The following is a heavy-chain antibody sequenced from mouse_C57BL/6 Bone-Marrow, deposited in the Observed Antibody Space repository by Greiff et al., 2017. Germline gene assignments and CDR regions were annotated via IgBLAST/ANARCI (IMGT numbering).Heavy chain of an antibody. CDR1: GYTFTSYW. J-gene: IGHJ1*03. CDR3: ARRRDGNLYWYFDV. CDR2: IDPNSGGT. Sequence: LVESGAELVKPGASVKLSCKASGYTFTSYWMHWVKQRPGRGLEWIGRIDPNSGGTKYNEKFKSKATLTVDKPSSTAYMQLSSLTSEDSAVYYCARRRDGNLYWYFDVWGTGTTVTVSS. V-gene: IGHV1-72*01. D-gene: IGHD2-1*01.